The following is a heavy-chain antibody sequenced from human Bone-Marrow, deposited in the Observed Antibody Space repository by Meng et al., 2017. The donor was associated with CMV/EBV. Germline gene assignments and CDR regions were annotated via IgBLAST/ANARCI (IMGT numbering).Heavy chain of an antibody. CDR3: ARARYYYDSSGSQDWFDP. V-gene: IGHV1-69*06. J-gene: IGHJ5*02. CDR1: TFGSYA. CDR2: IIPIFGTA. Sequence: TFGSYAISWVRQAPGQGLEWMGGIIPIFGTANYAQKFQGRVTITADKSTSTAYMELSSLRSEDTAVYYCARARYYYDSSGSQDWFDPWGQGTLVTVSS. D-gene: IGHD3-22*01.